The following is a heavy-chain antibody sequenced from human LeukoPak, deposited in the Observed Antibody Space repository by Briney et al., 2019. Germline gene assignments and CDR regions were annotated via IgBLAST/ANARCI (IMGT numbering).Heavy chain of an antibody. D-gene: IGHD2-2*02. CDR2: ISYDGNNK. J-gene: IGHJ4*02. CDR3: ARLPGYCSSNSCYKMTIPFDY. Sequence: GGSLRLSCSASGFTFSSYSMHWVRQAPGKGLEWVAVISYDGNNKYDADSVKGRFTISRDNSKNTLYLQMNSLRAEDTAVYYCARLPGYCSSNSCYKMTIPFDYWGQGTLVTVSS. CDR1: GFTFSSYS. V-gene: IGHV3-30-3*01.